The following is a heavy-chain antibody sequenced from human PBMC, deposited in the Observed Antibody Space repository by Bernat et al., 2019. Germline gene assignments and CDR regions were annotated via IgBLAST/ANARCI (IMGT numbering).Heavy chain of an antibody. J-gene: IGHJ3*02. CDR2: IYYSGST. CDR1: GGSISRYY. CDR3: ASSRQYCSGGSCYDHAFDI. Sequence: QVQLQESGPGLVKPSETLSLTCTVSGGSISRYYWSWIRQPPGKGLEWIGYIYYSGSTNYNPSLKSRVTISGDTSKNQFSLKLSSVTAADTAVYYCASSRQYCSGGSCYDHAFDIWGQGTLVTVSS. V-gene: IGHV4-59*08. D-gene: IGHD2-15*01.